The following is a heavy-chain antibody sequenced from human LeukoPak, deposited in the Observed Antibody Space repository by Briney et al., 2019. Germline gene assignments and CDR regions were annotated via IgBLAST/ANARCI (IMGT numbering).Heavy chain of an antibody. CDR1: GFAFSSYA. CDR2: ISSSSSTI. Sequence: GGSLRLSCAASGFAFSSYAMSWVRQAPGKGLEWVSYISSSSSTIYYADSVKGRFTISRDNAKNSLYLQMNSLRDEDTAVYYCAREYYGDYEDWFDPWGQGTLVTVSS. D-gene: IGHD4-17*01. J-gene: IGHJ5*02. V-gene: IGHV3-48*02. CDR3: AREYYGDYEDWFDP.